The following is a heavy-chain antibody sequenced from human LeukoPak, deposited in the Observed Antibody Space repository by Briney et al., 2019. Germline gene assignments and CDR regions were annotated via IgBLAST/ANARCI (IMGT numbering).Heavy chain of an antibody. CDR2: INWNGGST. V-gene: IGHV3-20*04. J-gene: IGHJ4*02. CDR3: ARDGDYYDSSGYQAHPDY. Sequence: PGGSLRLSCAASGFTFDDYGMSWLRQAPGKGLEWVSGINWNGGSTGYADSVKGRFTISRDNAKNSLYLQMNSLRAEDTALYYCARDGDYYDSSGYQAHPDYWGQGTLVTVSS. D-gene: IGHD3-22*01. CDR1: GFTFDDYG.